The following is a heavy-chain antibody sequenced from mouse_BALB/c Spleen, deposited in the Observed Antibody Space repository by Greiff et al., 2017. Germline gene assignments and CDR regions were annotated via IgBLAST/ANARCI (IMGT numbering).Heavy chain of an antibody. CDR1: GFAFSSYD. CDR3: ARDYGDPFYAMDY. CDR2: ISSGGGST. D-gene: IGHD2-4*01. J-gene: IGHJ4*01. Sequence: VQLKESGGGLVKPGGSLKLSCAASGFAFSSYDMSWVRQTPEKRLEWVAYISSGGGSTYYPDTVKGRFTISRDNAKNTLYLQMSSLKSEDTAMYYCARDYGDPFYAMDYWGQGTSVTVSS. V-gene: IGHV5-12-1*01.